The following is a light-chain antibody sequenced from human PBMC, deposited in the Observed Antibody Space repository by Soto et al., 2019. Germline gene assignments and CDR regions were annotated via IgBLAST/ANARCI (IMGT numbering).Light chain of an antibody. Sequence: QSVLTQSPSVSAAPGQKVTISCSGSSFNIGIIYISWYQQLPGTAPKLLIYDNYERPSGIPDRFSGSKSDTSATLGITGLQTGDEADYYCATWDNSLSAVVFGGGTKLTVL. CDR2: DNY. CDR3: ATWDNSLSAVV. J-gene: IGLJ2*01. V-gene: IGLV1-51*01. CDR1: SFNIGIIY.